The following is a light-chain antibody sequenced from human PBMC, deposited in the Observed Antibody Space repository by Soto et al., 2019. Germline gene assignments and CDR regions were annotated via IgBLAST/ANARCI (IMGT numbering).Light chain of an antibody. CDR2: DAS. Sequence: EIVLTQSPATLSLSPGERATLSCRASQGVSSTYFAWYQQKPGQAPRLLIYDASSTAIGIPDRFSGSGSGTDFTLTISRLEPEDFALYYCQQYSSSPWTFGQGTKVEIK. J-gene: IGKJ1*01. CDR1: QGVSSTY. V-gene: IGKV3-20*01. CDR3: QQYSSSPWT.